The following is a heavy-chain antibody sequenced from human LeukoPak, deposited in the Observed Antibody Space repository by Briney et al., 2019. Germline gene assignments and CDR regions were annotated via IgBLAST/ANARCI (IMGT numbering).Heavy chain of an antibody. CDR3: ARVRRLATFYYYYGMDV. CDR2: IKQDGSEK. CDR1: GFPFSSYW. D-gene: IGHD5-12*01. Sequence: GGSLRLSCSASGFPFSSYWISSVRQTPGKGLEWVANIKQDGSEKSYVHSVKGRFTISRDNAKNSLYLQMNSLRAEDTAVYYCARVRRLATFYYYYGMDVWGQGTTVTVSS. J-gene: IGHJ6*02. V-gene: IGHV3-7*02.